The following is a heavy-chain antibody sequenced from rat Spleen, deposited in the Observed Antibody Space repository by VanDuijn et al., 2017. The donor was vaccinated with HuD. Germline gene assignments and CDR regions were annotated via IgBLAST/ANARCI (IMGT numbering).Heavy chain of an antibody. CDR3: TREGYYDGYPYVMDA. CDR1: GFSLTNYG. Sequence: QVQLKESGPVLVQASETLSLTCTVSGFSLTNYGVIWVRQSPGQGLEWMGIRGGDRNTDYNSALKSRLSINRDTSKSQVFIKMNSLQTDDTAIYYCTREGYYDGYPYVMDAWGQGASVTVSS. D-gene: IGHD1-12*03. J-gene: IGHJ4*01. CDR2: RGGDRNT. V-gene: IGHV2S75*01.